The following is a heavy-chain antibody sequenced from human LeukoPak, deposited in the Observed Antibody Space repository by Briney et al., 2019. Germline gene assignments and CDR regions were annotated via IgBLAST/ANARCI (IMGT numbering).Heavy chain of an antibody. V-gene: IGHV3-30*18. Sequence: PGGSLRLSCAASGFTVSSNYMSWVRQAPGKGLEWVAVISYDGSNKYYADSVKGRFTISRDNSKNTLYLQMNSLRAEDTAVYYCAKQKVSYYYDSSGYYSPFDYWGQGTLVTVSS. CDR1: GFTVSSNY. D-gene: IGHD3-22*01. CDR3: AKQKVSYYYDSSGYYSPFDY. CDR2: ISYDGSNK. J-gene: IGHJ4*02.